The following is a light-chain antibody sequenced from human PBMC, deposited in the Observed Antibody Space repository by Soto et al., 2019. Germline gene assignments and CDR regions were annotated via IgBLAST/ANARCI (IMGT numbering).Light chain of an antibody. CDR2: QAS. Sequence: EIQLTQPPSRLSVSLKDIVPITCRASQTISRWLVWYQQKPGKAPKLLISQASTLESGVPPRFSGSGSGTNFTLTISSLQPDEFATYYCQQYNGYSWTFGEGAKVDIK. V-gene: IGKV1-5*03. CDR3: QQYNGYSWT. J-gene: IGKJ1*01. CDR1: QTISRW.